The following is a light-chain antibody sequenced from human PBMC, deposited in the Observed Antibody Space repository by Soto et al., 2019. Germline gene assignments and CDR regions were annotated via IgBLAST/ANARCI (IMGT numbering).Light chain of an antibody. CDR2: GAS. Sequence: DIVLTQSPGTLSFSPGERATLSCRASQSFSSGYLAWYQQKPVQAPRLLIYGASTRATDIPDRFSGSESGTEFTLTISRLEPEDFAVYYCHQYGSSPPYTFGQGTKLEI. J-gene: IGKJ2*01. V-gene: IGKV3-20*01. CDR1: QSFSSGY. CDR3: HQYGSSPPYT.